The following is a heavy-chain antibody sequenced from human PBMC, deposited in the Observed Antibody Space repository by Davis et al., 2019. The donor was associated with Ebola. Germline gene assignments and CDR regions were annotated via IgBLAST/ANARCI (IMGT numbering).Heavy chain of an antibody. CDR2: ISYDGSDI. J-gene: IGHJ4*02. Sequence: GESLKIPCAASGFTFSSYGMHWVRQAPGKGLEWVAVISYDGSDIYYADSVKGRFTISRDNSKNTLHLQMNSLRAEDTAVYYCAKDTDSSLVYWGQGTLVTVSS. D-gene: IGHD2-21*01. CDR1: GFTFSSYG. V-gene: IGHV3-30*18. CDR3: AKDTDSSLVY.